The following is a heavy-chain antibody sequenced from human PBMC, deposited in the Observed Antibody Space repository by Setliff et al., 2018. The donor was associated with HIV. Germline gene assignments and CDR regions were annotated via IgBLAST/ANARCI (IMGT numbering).Heavy chain of an antibody. Sequence: KTSETLSLTCTVSDGSFSSDYWTWIRQPPGKGLEYIGYIYYTGSTDYNPSLNGRVTISIDMSKSQFSLKLNSVTAADTAVYYCARTREYRFGFGLGQFDPWGQGTLVTVSS. D-gene: IGHD3-16*01. V-gene: IGHV4-59*01. CDR1: DGSFSSDY. CDR3: ARTREYRFGFGLGQFDP. CDR2: IYYTGST. J-gene: IGHJ5*01.